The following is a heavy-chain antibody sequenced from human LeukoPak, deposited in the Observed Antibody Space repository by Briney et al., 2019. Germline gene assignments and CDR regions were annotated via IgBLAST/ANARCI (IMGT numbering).Heavy chain of an antibody. CDR1: GCSISSSVHY. J-gene: IGHJ5*02. D-gene: IGHD1-26*01. Sequence: SETLSLTCTVSGCSISSSVHYWVWIRQPPGKGLEWIESIYYTGSTYYNPSLKSRVTISVDTSKNQLSLKLSSLTAADTAVYYCARHEYSGSYYGLSWFDPWGQGTLVTVSS. V-gene: IGHV4-39*01. CDR2: IYYTGST. CDR3: ARHEYSGSYYGLSWFDP.